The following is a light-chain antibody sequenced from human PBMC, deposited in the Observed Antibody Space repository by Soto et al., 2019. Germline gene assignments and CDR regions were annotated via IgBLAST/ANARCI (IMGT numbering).Light chain of an antibody. Sequence: QSALTQPASVSGTPGQSITISCTGSNSDVGIYDFVSWYQHHPGRAPKLIVSEVSHRPSGVSNRFSGSKSGNMVSLTISGLQSEDEADYYCISYTSDDVRYVFGTGTKLTVL. J-gene: IGLJ1*01. CDR2: EVS. CDR3: ISYTSDDVRYV. CDR1: NSDVGIYDF. V-gene: IGLV2-14*01.